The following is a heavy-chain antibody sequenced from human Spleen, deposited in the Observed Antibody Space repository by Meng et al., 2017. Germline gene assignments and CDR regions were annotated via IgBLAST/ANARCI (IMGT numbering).Heavy chain of an antibody. J-gene: IGHJ4*02. Sequence: ESLKISCAASGFSFSAYSMNWVRQAPGKGLEWIGEIYHSGSTNYNPSLKSRVTISVDKSKNQFSLKLSSVTAADTAVYYCARGNYYDSSGLGYWGQGTLVTVSS. CDR3: ARGNYYDSSGLGY. V-gene: IGHV4-34*01. D-gene: IGHD3-22*01. CDR2: IYHSGST. CDR1: GFSFSAYS.